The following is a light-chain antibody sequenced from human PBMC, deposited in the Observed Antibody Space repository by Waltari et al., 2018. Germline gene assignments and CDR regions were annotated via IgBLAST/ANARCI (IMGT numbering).Light chain of an antibody. Sequence: QSVLTQPPSASGTPGQRVTISCSGSNSNVGSKRVKCYQQVPGTAPKPLLYRNNQRPSGVPDRFSGSKSGTSASLAISGLQSEDEADYYCAAWDYSLDGHVLFGGGTKLTVL. CDR3: AAWDYSLDGHVL. CDR2: RNN. V-gene: IGLV1-44*01. CDR1: NSNVGSKR. J-gene: IGLJ2*01.